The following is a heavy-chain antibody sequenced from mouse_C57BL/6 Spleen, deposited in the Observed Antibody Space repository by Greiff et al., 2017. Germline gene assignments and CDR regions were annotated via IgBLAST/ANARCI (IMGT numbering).Heavy chain of an antibody. J-gene: IGHJ2*01. CDR2: IDPETGGT. CDR1: GYTFTDYE. Sequence: VQGVESGAELVRPGASVTLSCKASGYTFTDYEMHWVKQTPVHGLEWIGAIDPETGGTAYNQKFKGKAILTADKSSSTAYMELRSLTSEDSAVYYCTRRVGRDWGQGTTLTVSS. D-gene: IGHD4-1*01. CDR3: TRRVGRD. V-gene: IGHV1-15*01.